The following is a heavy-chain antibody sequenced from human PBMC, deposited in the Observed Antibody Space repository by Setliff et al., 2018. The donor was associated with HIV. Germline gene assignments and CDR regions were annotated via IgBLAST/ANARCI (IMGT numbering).Heavy chain of an antibody. CDR1: GFTFSSYA. CDR2: TSSDGSNE. J-gene: IGHJ6*02. D-gene: IGHD3-10*01. CDR3: ARDQLAMVRRNGMDV. V-gene: IGHV3-30*04. Sequence: GESLKISCAASGFTFSSYAMQWVRQAPGKGLEWVAVTSSDGSNEYYADSVKGRFTISRDNSKNTLYVQMNSLRAEDTAVYYCARDQLAMVRRNGMDVWGQGTTVTVSS.